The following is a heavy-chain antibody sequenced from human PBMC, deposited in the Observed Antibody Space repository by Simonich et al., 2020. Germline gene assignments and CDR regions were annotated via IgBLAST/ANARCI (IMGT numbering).Heavy chain of an antibody. V-gene: IGHV3-33*01. CDR1: GFTFSSYG. J-gene: IGHJ4*02. CDR2: IWYDGSNK. Sequence: QVQLVESGGGVVQPGRSLRLSCAASGFTFSSYGMHWVRQAPGKGLEWVAVIWYDGSNKNYADSVKGRFTISRDNSKNTLYLQRNSLRAEDTAVYYCARDRYCSGGSCYYFDYWGQGTLVTVSS. CDR3: ARDRYCSGGSCYYFDY. D-gene: IGHD2-15*01.